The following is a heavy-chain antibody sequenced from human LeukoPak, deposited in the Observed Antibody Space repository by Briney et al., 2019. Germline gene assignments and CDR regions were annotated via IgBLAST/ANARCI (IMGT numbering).Heavy chain of an antibody. CDR2: ISYDGSNK. CDR1: GFTFSSYA. Sequence: GGSLRLSCAASGFTFSSYAMHWVRQAPGKGLEWVAVISYDGSNKYYADSVKGRFTISRDNSKNTLYLQMNSLRAEDTAVCYCAREDSGWYFGGAYDAFDIWGQGTMVTVSS. CDR3: AREDSGWYFGGAYDAFDI. J-gene: IGHJ3*02. D-gene: IGHD6-19*01. V-gene: IGHV3-30*04.